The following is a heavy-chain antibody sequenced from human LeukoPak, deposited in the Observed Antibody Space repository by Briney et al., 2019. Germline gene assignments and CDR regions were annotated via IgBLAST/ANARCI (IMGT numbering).Heavy chain of an antibody. Sequence: SDTLSLTCAVSGGPNIASYWSWIREPPGKGLEWIGYTHYSGTGNYNPSLKSRVTISIDTSKNRCSLRLTSVTAADTAVYYCARVRFYDTTGYSTSYYLDYWGQGALVTVSS. CDR3: ARVRFYDTTGYSTSYYLDY. V-gene: IGHV4-59*07. CDR2: THYSGTG. CDR1: GGPNIASY. D-gene: IGHD3-22*01. J-gene: IGHJ4*02.